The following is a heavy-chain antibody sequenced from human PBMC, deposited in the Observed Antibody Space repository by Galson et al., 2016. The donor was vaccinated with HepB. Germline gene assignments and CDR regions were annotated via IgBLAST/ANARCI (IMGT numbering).Heavy chain of an antibody. Sequence: SLRLSCAASGLTFRDHYIHWFRLVPGKGLEWLGRIRHKDDGYTTDYAASVKARLTISRLDSESSLYLQMSSLKTEDTAVYYCARDSGTHAFDLWGQGTMVSVSS. D-gene: IGHD2-15*01. J-gene: IGHJ3*01. CDR1: GLTFRDHY. CDR3: ARDSGTHAFDL. CDR2: IRHKDDGYTT. V-gene: IGHV3-72*01.